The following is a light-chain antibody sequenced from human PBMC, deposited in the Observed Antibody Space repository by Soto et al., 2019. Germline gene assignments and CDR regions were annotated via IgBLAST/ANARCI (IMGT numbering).Light chain of an antibody. V-gene: IGKV3-15*01. CDR3: QQYNNWPPGT. J-gene: IGKJ2*01. Sequence: EIVMTQSPATLSVSPGERATLSCRASQSVSSNLAWYQQKPGQAPRLLIYGASTTATGIPARFSGSGSGTDFTRTINSLQSEDFAIYYCQQYNNWPPGTFGQGTKLEIK. CDR1: QSVSSN. CDR2: GAS.